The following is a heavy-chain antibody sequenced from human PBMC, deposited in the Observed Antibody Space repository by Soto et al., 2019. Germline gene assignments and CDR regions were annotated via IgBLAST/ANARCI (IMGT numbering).Heavy chain of an antibody. D-gene: IGHD2-21*02. CDR1: GFTFSAYG. Sequence: GESLKISCEVSGFTFSAYGMHWVRQAPGKGLEWVAAISHDGTNKNYGDSVKGRFTISRDNSKNTLYLQMNSLRAEDTAVYYCARSGGNYWFDPWGQGTLVTVSS. V-gene: IGHV3-30*03. CDR3: ARSGGNYWFDP. CDR2: ISHDGTNK. J-gene: IGHJ5*02.